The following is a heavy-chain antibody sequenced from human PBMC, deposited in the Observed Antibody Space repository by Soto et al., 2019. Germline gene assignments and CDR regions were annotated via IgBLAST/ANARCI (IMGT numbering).Heavy chain of an antibody. J-gene: IGHJ4*02. CDR1: GGSISANY. Sequence: SETLSLTCTVSGGSISANYWSWIRQSPGKGLEWIGYVYYSGSTVYNPSLKIRVSISADTSKNQFSLRLSSVTAADTAVYYCARDDQSCHYGTCSWHFNYWGQGALVTVS. CDR2: VYYSGST. V-gene: IGHV4-59*01. D-gene: IGHD2-15*01. CDR3: ARDDQSCHYGTCSWHFNY.